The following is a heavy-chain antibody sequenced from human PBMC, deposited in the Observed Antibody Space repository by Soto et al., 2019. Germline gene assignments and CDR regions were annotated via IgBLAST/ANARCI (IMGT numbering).Heavy chain of an antibody. CDR2: IDSRGRTL. J-gene: IGHJ4*02. V-gene: IGHV3-11*01. Sequence: GGALRLSCVASGFTFSDYSMSWIRQAPGKGLEWLAFIDSRGRTLSYADSVRGRFTISRDNAENSVYLQMDSLRADDTAVYYCARQAARNYIDSWGQGNSVTVSS. CDR1: GFTFSDYS. D-gene: IGHD6-6*01. CDR3: ARQAARNYIDS.